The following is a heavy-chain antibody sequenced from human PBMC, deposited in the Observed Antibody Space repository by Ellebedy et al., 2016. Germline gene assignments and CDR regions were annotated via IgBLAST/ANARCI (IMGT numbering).Heavy chain of an antibody. V-gene: IGHV1-46*01. CDR2: INPSGGST. CDR3: ASGDSSGWFNFDY. CDR1: GYTFTSYY. J-gene: IGHJ4*02. D-gene: IGHD6-19*01. Sequence: ASVKVSCKASGYTFTSYYMHWVRQAPGQGLEWMGIINPSGGSTSYAQKFQGRVTISVDTSKNQFSLKLGSVTAADTAVYYCASGDSSGWFNFDYWGQGTLVTVSS.